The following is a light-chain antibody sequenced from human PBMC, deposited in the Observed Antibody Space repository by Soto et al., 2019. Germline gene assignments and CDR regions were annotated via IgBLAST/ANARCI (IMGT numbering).Light chain of an antibody. CDR2: LGS. CDR1: QSLLHSNGYNY. J-gene: IGKJ1*01. CDR3: MQALQTPPT. V-gene: IGKV2-28*01. Sequence: DIVMTQSPLSLPVTPGEPASISCRSSQSLLHSNGYNYLDWYLQKPGQSPQLLIYLGSNRASGVPDRFSGSGSGTDFTLKICRVEAEDVGVYYCMQALQTPPTFGQGTKVEIK.